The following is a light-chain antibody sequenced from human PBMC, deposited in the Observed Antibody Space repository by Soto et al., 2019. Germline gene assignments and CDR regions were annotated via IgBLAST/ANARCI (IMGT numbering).Light chain of an antibody. CDR2: DAS. CDR3: QQYENRPYT. V-gene: IGKV1-33*01. J-gene: IGKJ3*01. CDR1: QDISKF. Sequence: DIQMTQSPSSLSASIGDRVSFTCQASQDISKFLNWYQHKLGQAPSLLIYDASKSQFGVPSRFSGSGSGTDFTFTISSLQPEDNATYYCQQYENRPYTFGPGTKVDNK.